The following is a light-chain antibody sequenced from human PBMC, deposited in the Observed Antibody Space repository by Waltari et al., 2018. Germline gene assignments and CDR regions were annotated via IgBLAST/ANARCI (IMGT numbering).Light chain of an antibody. CDR1: QCVSSSY. Sequence: GTLSLSPGERATLSCRASQCVSSSYLAWYQQKPGQAPRLLIYGASSRATGIPDRFSGSGSGTDFTLTISRLEPEDFAVYYCQQYGSSPRYTFGQGPSWRSN. CDR2: GAS. CDR3: QQYGSSPRYT. J-gene: IGKJ2*01. V-gene: IGKV3-20*01.